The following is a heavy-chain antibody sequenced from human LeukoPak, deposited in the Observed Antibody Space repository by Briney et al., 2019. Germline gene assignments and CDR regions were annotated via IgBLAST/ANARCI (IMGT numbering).Heavy chain of an antibody. J-gene: IGHJ3*02. CDR3: AKGLGVASLIVDALDM. V-gene: IGHV3-9*03. CDR2: ITWNSGSV. CDR1: GFTFHDYA. Sequence: GGSLRLSCAASGFTFHDYAMPWVRQVPGRGLEWVSGITWNSGSVLYADSVRGRFTISRDNAKNSLYLQMNSLRPEDMAFYYCAKGLGVASLIVDALDMWGQGTMVTV. D-gene: IGHD3/OR15-3a*01.